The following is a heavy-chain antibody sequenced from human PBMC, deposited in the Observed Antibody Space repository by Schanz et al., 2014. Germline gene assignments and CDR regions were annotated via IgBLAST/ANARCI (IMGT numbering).Heavy chain of an antibody. Sequence: QVQLVQSGAEVKKPGASVKVSCKASGYTFVSYSMHWVRQAPGQGLEWMGWISPYNGNTNYAQKLQGRVTMTADTSTSTAYMELRSLRSDDTAVYYCAREVGLYDRGWFDPWGQGTLVTVSS. D-gene: IGHD3-22*01. J-gene: IGHJ5*02. CDR3: AREVGLYDRGWFDP. CDR2: ISPYNGNT. V-gene: IGHV1-18*04. CDR1: GYTFVSYS.